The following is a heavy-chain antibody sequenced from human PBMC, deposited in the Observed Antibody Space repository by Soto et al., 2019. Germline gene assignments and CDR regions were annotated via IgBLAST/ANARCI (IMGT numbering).Heavy chain of an antibody. Sequence: QVQVVESGGGVVQPGRSLRLSCAAFGFTFSNCAMHWVRKSPGKGLEWVAVILPDGSNAFYADSVKGRFTISRDNSKNTLSLQMNSLRPEDTAVYYCAKDLSEFWTFDSWGQGTLVTVSS. CDR1: GFTFSNCA. CDR3: AKDLSEFWTFDS. D-gene: IGHD1-1*01. CDR2: ILPDGSNA. J-gene: IGHJ4*02. V-gene: IGHV3-30*18.